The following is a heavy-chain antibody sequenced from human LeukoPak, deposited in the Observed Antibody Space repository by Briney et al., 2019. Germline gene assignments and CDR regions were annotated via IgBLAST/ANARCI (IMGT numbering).Heavy chain of an antibody. CDR3: ARALSPEQLAVGY. Sequence: GGSLRLSCAASGFTVSSNYMSWVRQAPGKGLEWVSVIYSGGSTYYADSVKGRFTISRDNSKNTLYLQMNSLRAEDTAVYYCARALSPEQLAVGYWGQGTPVTVSS. D-gene: IGHD6-6*01. CDR1: GFTVSSNY. V-gene: IGHV3-53*01. J-gene: IGHJ4*02. CDR2: IYSGGST.